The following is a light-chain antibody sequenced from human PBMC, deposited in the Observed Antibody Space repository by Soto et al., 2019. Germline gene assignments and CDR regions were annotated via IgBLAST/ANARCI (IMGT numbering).Light chain of an antibody. J-gene: IGKJ1*01. Sequence: DVVLTQSPLSLPVTLGQPASISCRSSQRLMYTDGHTYLNWFQQRPGQSPRRLLYKVSNRDSGVPDRFRGSGSGTDFTLKISRVEAEDVGLYYCMQATHWPWTFGQGTRVEIK. CDR2: KVS. V-gene: IGKV2-30*01. CDR3: MQATHWPWT. CDR1: QRLMYTDGHTY.